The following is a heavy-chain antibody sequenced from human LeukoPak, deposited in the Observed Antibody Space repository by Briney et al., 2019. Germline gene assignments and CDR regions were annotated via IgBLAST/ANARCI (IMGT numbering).Heavy chain of an antibody. V-gene: IGHV3-43*02. CDR1: GFAFDDAA. D-gene: IGHD4-17*01. CDR2: ITGDGSTT. J-gene: IGHJ4*02. CDR3: VKDLPSGAYVFAS. Sequence: GGSLRLSCAASGFAFDDAAMDWVRQAPGKGLEWLSLITGDGSTTYSAASVKGRFAISRDNSKRSLYLQMNSLRTEDTAFYYCVKDLPSGAYVFASWGQGTLVAVSS.